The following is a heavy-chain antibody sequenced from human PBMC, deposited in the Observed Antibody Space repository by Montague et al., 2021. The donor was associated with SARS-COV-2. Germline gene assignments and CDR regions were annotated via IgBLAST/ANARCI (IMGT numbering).Heavy chain of an antibody. CDR1: GGSFSGFY. CDR2: INDSGST. Sequence: SKTLSLTCTIHGGSFSGGSFSGFYWNWVRQAPGKGLEWIGEINDSGSTNYKPSLRSRVTISVDKSDNQLSLSLRSVTAAVTGVYYCARDASSSRWLRGRERYHFYPMDVWGQGTTVTVSS. CDR3: ARDASSSRWLRGRERYHFYPMDV. V-gene: IGHV4-34*01. D-gene: IGHD1-1*01. J-gene: IGHJ6*02.